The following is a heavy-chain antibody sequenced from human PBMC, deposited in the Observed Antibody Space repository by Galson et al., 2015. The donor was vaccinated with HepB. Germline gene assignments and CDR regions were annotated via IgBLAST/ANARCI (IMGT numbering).Heavy chain of an antibody. V-gene: IGHV3-7*01. CDR2: INHDGSEK. J-gene: IGHJ4*02. CDR3: VRGSPGDY. D-gene: IGHD3-10*01. CDR1: GFIFSDYR. Sequence: SLRLSCAASGFIFSDYRMTWVRQAPGKGLEWVANINHDGSEKYYVDSVKGRFIISRDNAKNSLYVQMNSLRAEDMAIYYCVRGSPGDYWGQGTLVTVSS.